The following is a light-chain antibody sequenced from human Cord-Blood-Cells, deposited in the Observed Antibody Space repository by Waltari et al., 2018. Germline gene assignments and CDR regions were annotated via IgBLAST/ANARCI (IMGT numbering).Light chain of an antibody. CDR1: QSVSSY. Sequence: TQSPATLSLSPGERATLSCRASQSVSSYLAWYQQKPGKAPKLLIYKASSLESGVPSRFSGSGSGTEFTLTISSLQPDDFATYYCQQYNSYSYTFGQGTKLEIK. V-gene: IGKV1-5*03. CDR2: KAS. CDR3: QQYNSYSYT. J-gene: IGKJ2*01.